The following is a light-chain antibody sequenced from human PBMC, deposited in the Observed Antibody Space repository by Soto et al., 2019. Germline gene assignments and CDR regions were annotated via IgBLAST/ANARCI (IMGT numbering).Light chain of an antibody. Sequence: EIVLTQSPGTLSLSPAERATLSCRGSQSVSSSYLAWYQQKPGQAPRLLIYGASSRATGIPDRFSGSGSGTDFTLTISRLEPEDFAVYYCQQYGSSPRYTFGQGTKLEIK. CDR1: QSVSSSY. CDR2: GAS. V-gene: IGKV3-20*01. CDR3: QQYGSSPRYT. J-gene: IGKJ2*01.